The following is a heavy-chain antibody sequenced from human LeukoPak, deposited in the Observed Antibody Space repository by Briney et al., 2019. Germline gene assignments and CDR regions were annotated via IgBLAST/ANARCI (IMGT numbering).Heavy chain of an antibody. J-gene: IGHJ6*02. CDR3: AATLTIFGVVEGMDV. Sequence: SVKVSCKASGFTFTSSAVQWVRQARGQRLEWIGWIVVGGGNTNYAQKFQERVTITRDMSTSTAYMELSSLRSEDTAVYYCAATLTIFGVVEGMDVWGQGTTVTVSS. CDR2: IVVGGGNT. D-gene: IGHD3-3*01. V-gene: IGHV1-58*01. CDR1: GFTFTSSA.